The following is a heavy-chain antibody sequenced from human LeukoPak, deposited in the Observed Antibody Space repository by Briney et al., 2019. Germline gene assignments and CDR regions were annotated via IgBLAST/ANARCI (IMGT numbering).Heavy chain of an antibody. CDR1: GFTFSSYG. V-gene: IGHV3-33*06. D-gene: IGHD6-13*01. CDR3: ANTWYSSSWLR. Sequence: PGRSLRLSCAASGFTFSSYGMHWVRQAPGKGLEWVAVIWYDGSNKYYADSVKGRFTISRDNSKNTLYLQMNSLRAEDTAVYYCANTWYSSSWLRWGQGTLVTVSS. CDR2: IWYDGSNK. J-gene: IGHJ4*02.